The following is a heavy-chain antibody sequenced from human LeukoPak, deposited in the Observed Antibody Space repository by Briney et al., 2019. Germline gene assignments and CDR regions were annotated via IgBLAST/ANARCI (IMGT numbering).Heavy chain of an antibody. Sequence: SETLSLTCTVSGGSIRSSYYYWGWIRQPPGKGLEWIGSIYDSGSTYYNPSLKSRVTISVDTSKNQFSLKLNSVTAADTAVYYCARYCNSTSCYAGGFDYWGQGTLVTVSS. J-gene: IGHJ4*02. V-gene: IGHV4-39*01. CDR2: IYDSGST. D-gene: IGHD2-2*01. CDR3: ARYCNSTSCYAGGFDY. CDR1: GGSIRSSYYY.